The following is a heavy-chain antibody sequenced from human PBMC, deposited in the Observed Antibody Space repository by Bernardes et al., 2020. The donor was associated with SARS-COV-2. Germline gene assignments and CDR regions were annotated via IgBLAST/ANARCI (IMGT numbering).Heavy chain of an antibody. Sequence: ASVKVSCWTSGYYFITYGINWVRQAPGQGLEWLGWINPKNGVTNYARSLQGRVTLTTDTSTSTAYMELRSLKSDDSAVYYCARDAYTFSHTYFDPWGQGTLVAVSS. D-gene: IGHD3-16*01. CDR1: GYYFITYG. CDR3: ARDAYTFSHTYFDP. J-gene: IGHJ5*02. V-gene: IGHV1-18*04. CDR2: INPKNGVT.